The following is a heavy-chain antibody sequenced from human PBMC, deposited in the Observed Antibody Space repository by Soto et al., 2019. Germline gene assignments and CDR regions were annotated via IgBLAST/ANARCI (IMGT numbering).Heavy chain of an antibody. D-gene: IGHD5-18*01. CDR1: GGSFSGNY. CDR2: INHSGST. Sequence: SETLSLASALDGGSFSGNYCSWDRQPPEKGLEWKGEINHSGSTNYNPSLKGRVTISVDTSKHQFSLKLSSVAAADTSVYYCARGDTSMAAYYFDYWGQGTLFTVSS. V-gene: IGHV4-34*01. CDR3: ARGDTSMAAYYFDY. J-gene: IGHJ4*02.